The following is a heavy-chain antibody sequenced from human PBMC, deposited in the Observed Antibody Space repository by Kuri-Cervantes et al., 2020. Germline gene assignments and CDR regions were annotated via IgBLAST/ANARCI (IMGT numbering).Heavy chain of an antibody. CDR1: GFTFSSYS. CDR2: ISSSSSYI. D-gene: IGHD2-21*01. CDR3: TTAPVESGWTYSFDY. V-gene: IGHV3-21*04. Sequence: GESLKITCAASGFTFSSYSMNWVRQAPGKGLERVSSISSSSSYIYYADSVKGRFTISRDNSKNTLYLQMNSLRAEDTATYFCTTAPVESGWTYSFDYWGQGTLVTVSS. J-gene: IGHJ4*02.